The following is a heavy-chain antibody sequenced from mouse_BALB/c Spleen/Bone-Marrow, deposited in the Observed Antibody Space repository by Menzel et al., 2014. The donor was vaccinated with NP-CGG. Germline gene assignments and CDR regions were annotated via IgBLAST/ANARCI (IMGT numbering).Heavy chain of an antibody. CDR1: GYSFTSYW. J-gene: IGHJ2*01. CDR2: IHPSDSET. Sequence: LVESGAELVRPGASVKLSCKASGYSFTSYWMNWVKQRPGQGLEWIGMIHPSDSETRLNQKFKDKATLTVDKPSSTAYMQLSSPTSEDSAVYYCAMITYYFDYWGQGTTLTVSS. D-gene: IGHD2-4*01. CDR3: AMITYYFDY. V-gene: IGHV1-74*04.